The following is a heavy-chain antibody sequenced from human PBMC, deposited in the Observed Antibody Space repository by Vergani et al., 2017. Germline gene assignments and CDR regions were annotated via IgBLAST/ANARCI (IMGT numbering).Heavy chain of an antibody. CDR3: ARDTLTMVRGVIRYFDY. V-gene: IGHV4-39*02. Sequence: QLQLQESGPGLVKPSETLSLTCTVSGGSISSSSYYWGWIRQPPGKGLEWIGSIYYSGSTYYNPSLKSRVTISVDTSKNQFSLKLSSVTAADTAVYYCARDTLTMVRGVIRYFDYWGQGTLVTVSS. D-gene: IGHD3-10*01. CDR1: GGSISSSSYY. CDR2: IYYSGST. J-gene: IGHJ4*02.